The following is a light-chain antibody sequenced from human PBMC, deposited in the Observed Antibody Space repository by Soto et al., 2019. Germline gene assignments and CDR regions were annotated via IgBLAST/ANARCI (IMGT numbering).Light chain of an antibody. J-gene: IGLJ1*01. CDR1: SSDVGSYNL. Sequence: QSALTQPASVSGSPGQSITISCTGTSSDVGSYNLVSWYQQHPGKAPKLMIYGVSKRPSGVSNRFSGSKSGNTASLTISGLQAEDESDYYCCSYAGSSTFPYVFGTGTKLTVL. CDR2: GVS. V-gene: IGLV2-23*02. CDR3: CSYAGSSTFPYV.